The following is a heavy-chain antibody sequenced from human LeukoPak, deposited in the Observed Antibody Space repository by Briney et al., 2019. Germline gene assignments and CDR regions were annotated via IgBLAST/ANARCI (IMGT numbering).Heavy chain of an antibody. V-gene: IGHV1-2*02. Sequence: ASVKVSCKASQNTFTGHYVHWVRQAPGQGLEWMGWISPDNGGTNYAQKFRGRVTMTRDTSIRTAYMELGSLTSDDTAVYYCARYSDQGTYWGQGTPVTVSS. J-gene: IGHJ4*02. CDR1: QNTFTGHY. CDR3: ARYSDQGTY. D-gene: IGHD1-7*01. CDR2: ISPDNGGT.